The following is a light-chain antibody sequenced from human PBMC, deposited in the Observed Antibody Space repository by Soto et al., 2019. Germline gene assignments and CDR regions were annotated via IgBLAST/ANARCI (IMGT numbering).Light chain of an antibody. CDR3: QQYYSYPIT. J-gene: IGKJ5*01. CDR1: QGISSY. CDR2: AAS. Sequence: IQMTQSPSSLSASVGDRVTITCRASQGISSYLAWYQQKPGKAPKLLIYAASTLQSGVPSRFSGSGSGTDFTLTISCLQSEDFATYYCQQYYSYPITFGQGTRLEIK. V-gene: IGKV1-8*01.